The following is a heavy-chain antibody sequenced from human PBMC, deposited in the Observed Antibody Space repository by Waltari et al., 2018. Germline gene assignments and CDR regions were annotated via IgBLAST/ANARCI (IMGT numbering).Heavy chain of an antibody. CDR2: IYYIGST. J-gene: IGHJ5*02. V-gene: IGHV4-59*11. CDR3: ARDPANWFDP. CDR1: GGSISSHY. D-gene: IGHD2-2*01. Sequence: QVQLQESGPGLVKPSETLSLTCTVSGGSISSHYWSWIRQPPGKGLEWIGYIYYIGSTNSNPSLKSRVTISVDTSKNQFSRKRSSVTAADTAVYYCARDPANWFDPWGQGTLVTVSS.